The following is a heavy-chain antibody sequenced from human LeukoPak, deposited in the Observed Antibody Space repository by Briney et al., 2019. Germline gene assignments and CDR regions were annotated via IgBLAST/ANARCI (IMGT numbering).Heavy chain of an antibody. V-gene: IGHV1-69*05. CDR2: IIPIFGTA. CDR3: ARLGYSGYDLDY. J-gene: IGHJ4*02. D-gene: IGHD5-12*01. Sequence: SVKVSCKASGGTFSSYAISWVRQAPGQGLKWMGGIIPIFGTANYAQKFQGRVTITTDESTSTAYMELSSLRSEDTAVYYCARLGYSGYDLDYWGQGTLVTVSS. CDR1: GGTFSSYA.